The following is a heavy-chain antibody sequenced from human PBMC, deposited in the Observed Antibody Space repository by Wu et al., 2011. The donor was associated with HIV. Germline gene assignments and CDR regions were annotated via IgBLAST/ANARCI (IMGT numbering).Heavy chain of an antibody. V-gene: IGHV1-69*05. Sequence: EKPGSSVKVSCKASGGTFSSYTMSWVRQAPGQGLEWMGGIIPLYGTANYAQKFQGRVTISTDESSSTVYMALSSLRYEDTAVYYCARGDILTGAPEYYFDYWGQGTLVTVSS. CDR2: IIPLYGTA. CDR3: ARGDILTGAPEYYFDY. CDR1: GGTFSSYT. J-gene: IGHJ4*02. D-gene: IGHD3-9*01.